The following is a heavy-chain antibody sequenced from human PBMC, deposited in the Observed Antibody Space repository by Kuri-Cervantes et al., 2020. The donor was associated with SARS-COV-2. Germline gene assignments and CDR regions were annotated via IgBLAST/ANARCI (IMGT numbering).Heavy chain of an antibody. D-gene: IGHD6-13*01. CDR3: ARTRIAAAGTDAFDI. CDR2: INPSGGST. Sequence: ASVKVSCKASGYTFTSYYMHWVRQAPGQGLEWMGIINPSGGSTSYAQKSQGRVTMTRDTSTSTVYMELSSLRSEDTAVYYCARTRIAAAGTDAFDIWGRGTMVTVSS. CDR1: GYTFTSYY. V-gene: IGHV1-46*01. J-gene: IGHJ3*02.